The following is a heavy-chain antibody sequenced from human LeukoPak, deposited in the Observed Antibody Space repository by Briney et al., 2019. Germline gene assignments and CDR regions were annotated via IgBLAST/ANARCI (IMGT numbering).Heavy chain of an antibody. CDR1: EFIFDNYV. J-gene: IGHJ4*02. CDR2: ISGDGVST. CDR3: VKDIGYSRSWYVDY. Sequence: GSLRLSCAVGEFIFDNYVMHWVRQARGKGLGLVSLISGDGVSTYYAHTVTGRFTISRDNSRHSLSLQMNSLRTEDTALYYCVKDIGYSRSWYVDYWGQGTLVTVFS. V-gene: IGHV3-43*02. D-gene: IGHD1-26*01.